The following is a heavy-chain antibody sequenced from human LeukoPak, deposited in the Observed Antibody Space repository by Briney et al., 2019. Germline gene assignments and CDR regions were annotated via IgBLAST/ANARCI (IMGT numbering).Heavy chain of an antibody. V-gene: IGHV4-59*01. CDR3: ARGVGTIFGVLYYMDV. D-gene: IGHD3-3*01. CDR1: SGSIRTYY. CDR2: NYYSGST. Sequence: PSETLSLTCTVFSGSIRTYYWSWIRQPPGKGLECIGYNYYSGSTNFNPSLKSRVIISVDMSKNQFFLKLSSVTAADTAVYYCARGVGTIFGVLYYMDVWGKGTTVTVSS. J-gene: IGHJ6*03.